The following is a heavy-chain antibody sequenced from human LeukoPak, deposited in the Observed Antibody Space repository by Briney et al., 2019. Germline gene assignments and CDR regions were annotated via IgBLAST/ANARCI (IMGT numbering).Heavy chain of an antibody. Sequence: GASVKVSCKASGGTFSSYAISWVRQAPGQGLEWMGRIFPLFGTANYAQKFQGRVTITADKSTSTAYMELSSLRSEDTAVYYCARGPIVVVTAANFDYWGQGTLVTVSS. CDR2: IFPLFGTA. CDR1: GGTFSSYA. CDR3: ARGPIVVVTAANFDY. D-gene: IGHD2-21*02. J-gene: IGHJ4*02. V-gene: IGHV1-69*06.